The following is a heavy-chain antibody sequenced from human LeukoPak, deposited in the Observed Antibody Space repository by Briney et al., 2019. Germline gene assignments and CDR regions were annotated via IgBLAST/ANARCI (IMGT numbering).Heavy chain of an antibody. V-gene: IGHV5-51*01. CDR2: IYPGDSDT. J-gene: IGHJ4*02. D-gene: IGHD3-10*01. CDR1: GYSFTSYW. Sequence: GESLKISCKGSGYSFTSYWIGWVRRMPGKGLEWMGSIYPGDSDTRYSPSFQGQVTISADKSISTAYLQWSSLKASDTAMYYCARKVGPGEAWWFGDSNFDYWGQGTLVTVSS. CDR3: ARKVGPGEAWWFGDSNFDY.